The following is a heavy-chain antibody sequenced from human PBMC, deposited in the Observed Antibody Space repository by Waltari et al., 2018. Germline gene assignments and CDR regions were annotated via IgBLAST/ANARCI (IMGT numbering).Heavy chain of an antibody. CDR2: ISSDAGTT. Sequence: EVQLVESGGRLVQPGGSLRISGFGSGYMCNSYAMNWVRQAPGKGLEWVSYISSDAGTTYYAPSVKGRLTIARDNGRNSLYLQMNSLRGDDTATYYCAREKSFFGMDVWGPGTTVTVSS. V-gene: IGHV3-48*01. J-gene: IGHJ6*01. CDR1: GYMCNSYA. CDR3: AREKSFFGMDV.